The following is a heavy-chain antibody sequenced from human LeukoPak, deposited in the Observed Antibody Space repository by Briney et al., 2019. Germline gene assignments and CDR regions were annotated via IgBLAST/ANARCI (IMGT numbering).Heavy chain of an antibody. V-gene: IGHV4-39*07. Sequence: SETLSLTCTVSGDSISRSSDYWSWIRQPPGKGLEWIGEINHSGSTNYNPSLKSRVTISVDTSKNQFSLKLSSVTAADTAVYYCASKRYLNYWGQGTLVTVSS. CDR3: ASKRYLNY. D-gene: IGHD3-9*01. CDR1: GDSISRSSDY. J-gene: IGHJ4*02. CDR2: INHSGST.